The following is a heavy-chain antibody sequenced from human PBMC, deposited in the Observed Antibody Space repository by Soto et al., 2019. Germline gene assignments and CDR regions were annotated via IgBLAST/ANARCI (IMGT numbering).Heavy chain of an antibody. V-gene: IGHV3-23*01. Sequence: EAQLLESGGDLVQPGGSLRLSCAASGFTFSSYAMSWVRQAPGKGLEWVSAISGSGGSTYYADSVKGRFTISRDNSKNTVFLQMNSLRADDTAVYYCSGLRRWVGATSDRAFDSWGQGTMVTVSS. CDR2: ISGSGGST. J-gene: IGHJ3*02. D-gene: IGHD1-26*01. CDR3: SGLRRWVGATSDRAFDS. CDR1: GFTFSSYA.